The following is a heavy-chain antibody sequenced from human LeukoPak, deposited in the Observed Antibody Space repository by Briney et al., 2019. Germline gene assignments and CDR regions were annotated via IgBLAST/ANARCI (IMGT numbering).Heavy chain of an antibody. D-gene: IGHD3-22*01. CDR3: ARDTYYYDSSGYYPNWFDP. CDR2: IYTSGST. V-gene: IGHV4-4*07. Sequence: SETLSLTCTVSGGSISSYYWSWIRQPAGKGLEWIGRIYTSGSTNYNPSLKSRVTMSVDTSKNQFSLKLSSVTAADTAVYYCARDTYYYDSSGYYPNWFDPWGQGTTVTVSS. J-gene: IGHJ5*02. CDR1: GGSISSYY.